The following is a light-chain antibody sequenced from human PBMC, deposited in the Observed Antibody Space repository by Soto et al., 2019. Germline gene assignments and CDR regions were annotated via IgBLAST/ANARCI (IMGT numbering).Light chain of an antibody. V-gene: IGKV3-20*01. J-gene: IGKJ2*01. Sequence: EIVLTQYPGILSLSPGERATLSCRASQSVSSSYLAWYQQKPGQAPRLLIYGASNRATGIPDRFSASGSKTDFTLTISRLEPEDFAVYYCQQYGSSPPYTFGQGTKLEIK. CDR2: GAS. CDR1: QSVSSSY. CDR3: QQYGSSPPYT.